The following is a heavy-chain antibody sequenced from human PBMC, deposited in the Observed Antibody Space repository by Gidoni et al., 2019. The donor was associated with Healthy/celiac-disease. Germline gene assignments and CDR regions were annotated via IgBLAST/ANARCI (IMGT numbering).Heavy chain of an antibody. CDR2: IKRKTDGGTT. Sequence: EVQLVESGGGLVKPGGSLRLSCAASGCTFSNAGMSWVRQAPGKGLEWVGRIKRKTDGGTTDYAAPVKGRFTISRDDSKNTLYLQMNSLKTEDTAVYYCTTKIMFYGSGSYYNVDPGVDYWGQGTLVTVSS. CDR1: GCTFSNAG. CDR3: TTKIMFYGSGSYYNVDPGVDY. V-gene: IGHV3-15*01. J-gene: IGHJ4*02. D-gene: IGHD3-10*01.